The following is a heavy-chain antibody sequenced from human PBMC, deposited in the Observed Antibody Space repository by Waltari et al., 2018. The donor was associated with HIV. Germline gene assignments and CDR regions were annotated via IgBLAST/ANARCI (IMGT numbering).Heavy chain of an antibody. Sequence: QLQMQESGPGLVKPSETLSLTCTVSGGPISSSSYYWGWIRQPPGKGLEWIGSIYYSGSTYYNPSLKSRVTISVDTSKNQFSLKLSSVTAADTAVYYCARGSDGDSPSYWGQGTLVTVSS. V-gene: IGHV4-39*07. CDR3: ARGSDGDSPSY. CDR2: IYYSGST. J-gene: IGHJ4*02. CDR1: GGPISSSSYY. D-gene: IGHD4-17*01.